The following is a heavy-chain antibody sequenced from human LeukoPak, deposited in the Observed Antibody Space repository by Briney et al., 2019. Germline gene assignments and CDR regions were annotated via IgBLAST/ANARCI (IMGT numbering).Heavy chain of an antibody. CDR2: MNPNTANT. Sequence: GASVKVSCKASGYTFTSYDINWVRQATGQGLEWMGWMNPNTANTGYAQKFRGRVTMTRNTSITTAYMALSSLRSDDTAIYYCARKFLGSRGYYFDYWGQGTLVIVSS. CDR3: ARKFLGSRGYYFDY. D-gene: IGHD3-10*01. V-gene: IGHV1-8*01. CDR1: GYTFTSYD. J-gene: IGHJ4*02.